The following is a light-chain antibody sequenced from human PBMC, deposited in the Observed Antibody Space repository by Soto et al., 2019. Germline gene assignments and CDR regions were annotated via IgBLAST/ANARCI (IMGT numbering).Light chain of an antibody. CDR1: TGAVTSGHY. Sequence: QAVVTQEPSLTVSPGGTVTLTCGSNTGAVTSGHYPHWLQQRPGQAPRTLIYDTSNKQSWTPARFSGSLLGGKAALTLSGAQPEDEAVYYCLLSYSGGNWVFGGGTKVTVL. CDR2: DTS. V-gene: IGLV7-46*01. CDR3: LLSYSGGNWV. J-gene: IGLJ3*02.